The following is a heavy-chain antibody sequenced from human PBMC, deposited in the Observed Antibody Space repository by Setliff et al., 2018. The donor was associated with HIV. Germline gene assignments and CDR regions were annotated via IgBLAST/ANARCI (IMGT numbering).Heavy chain of an antibody. V-gene: IGHV4-4*07. CDR2: IYTSGST. J-gene: IGHJ4*02. Sequence: SETLSLTCNVSGGSISTYYWSWIRQPAGKGLEWIGRIYTSGSTNYNPSLKSRVTMSVDTSKNQFSLKLSSVTAADTAVYYCARSLIVPAALGDYFDYWGQGTLVTVSS. D-gene: IGHD2-2*01. CDR3: ARSLIVPAALGDYFDY. CDR1: GGSISTYY.